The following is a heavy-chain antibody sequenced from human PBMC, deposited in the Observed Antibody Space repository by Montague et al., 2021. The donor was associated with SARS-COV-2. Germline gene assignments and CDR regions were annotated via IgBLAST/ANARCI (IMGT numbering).Heavy chain of an antibody. CDR2: ISYDGRNQ. J-gene: IGHJ4*02. CDR1: GFTFSDNA. V-gene: IGHV3-30-3*01. CDR3: ARDPFIVEVPAAIDY. Sequence: SLRLSCAASGFTFSDNAMHWVRQAPGKGLEWVAIISYDGRNQHYAGSVKGRFTISRDNSKNTVYLQMDSLRTEDTVLYYCARDPFIVEVPAAIDYWGQGTLVTVSS. D-gene: IGHD2-2*01.